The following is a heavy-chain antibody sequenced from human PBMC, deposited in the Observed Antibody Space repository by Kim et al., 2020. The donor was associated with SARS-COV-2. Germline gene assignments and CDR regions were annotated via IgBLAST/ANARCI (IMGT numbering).Heavy chain of an antibody. J-gene: IGHJ4*02. CDR3: ARDLEFRGYASPGDDFDY. V-gene: IGHV3-11*04. Sequence: VKGRFTISRDNAKNTLHLQMNSLRAEDTAVYYCARDLEFRGYASPGDDFDYWGQGTLVTVSS. D-gene: IGHD5-12*01.